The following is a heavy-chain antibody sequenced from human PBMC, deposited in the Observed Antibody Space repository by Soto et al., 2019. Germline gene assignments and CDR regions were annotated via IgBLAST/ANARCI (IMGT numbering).Heavy chain of an antibody. CDR3: ARADILTGLKNYGMDV. CDR1: GGSFSGYY. D-gene: IGHD3-9*01. J-gene: IGHJ6*02. Sequence: PSETLSLTCAVYGGSFSGYYWSWIRRPPGKGLEWIGEINHSGSTNYNPSLKSRVTISVDTSKNQFSLKLSSVTAADTAVYYCARADILTGLKNYGMDVWGQGTTVTVSS. CDR2: INHSGST. V-gene: IGHV4-34*01.